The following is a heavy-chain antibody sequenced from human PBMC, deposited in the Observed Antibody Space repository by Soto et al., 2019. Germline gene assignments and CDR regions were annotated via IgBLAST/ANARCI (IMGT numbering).Heavy chain of an antibody. CDR1: GFTFDDYA. CDR2: ISWSSHSI. D-gene: IGHD5-18*01. Sequence: EVQLVESGGGLVQPGRSLRLSCAASGFTFDDYAMHWVRQGAGKGLEWVSGISWSSHSIEYADSVKGRFTISRDNAKNSLYLQMNSLRAEDTGLYYCAKGLYRFGDGLGYYYGMDVWGQGTTVTVSS. J-gene: IGHJ6*02. CDR3: AKGLYRFGDGLGYYYGMDV. V-gene: IGHV3-9*01.